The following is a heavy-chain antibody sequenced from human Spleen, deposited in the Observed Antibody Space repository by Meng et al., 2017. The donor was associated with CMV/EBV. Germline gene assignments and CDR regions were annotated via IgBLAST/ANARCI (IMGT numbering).Heavy chain of an antibody. V-gene: IGHV3-30*02. Sequence: GESLKISCAASGFIFSRNGIHWVRQAPGKGLEWVAFIRYDGSSTYYADSVRGRFTISRDNSKNTLYLQMNSLRAEDTAVYYCARDPRYSSSWYTYYYYGMDVWGQGTTVTVSS. CDR1: GFIFSRNG. J-gene: IGHJ6*02. CDR3: ARDPRYSSSWYTYYYYGMDV. CDR2: IRYDGSST. D-gene: IGHD6-13*01.